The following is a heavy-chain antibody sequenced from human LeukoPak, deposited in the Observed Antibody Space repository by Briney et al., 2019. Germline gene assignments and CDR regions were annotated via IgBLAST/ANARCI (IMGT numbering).Heavy chain of an antibody. CDR3: ASSYSSGRDNWFDL. Sequence: ASVKVSCKASGYTFTGYYMHWVRQAPGQGLEWMGWINPNSGGTNYAQKFQGWVTMTRDTSISTAYMELSRLRSDDTAVYYCASSYSSGRDNWFDLWGQGTLVTVSS. CDR1: GYTFTGYY. J-gene: IGHJ5*02. D-gene: IGHD6-19*01. CDR2: INPNSGGT. V-gene: IGHV1-2*04.